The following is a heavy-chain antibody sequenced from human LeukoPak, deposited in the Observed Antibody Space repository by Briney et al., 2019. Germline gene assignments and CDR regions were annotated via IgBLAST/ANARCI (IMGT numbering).Heavy chain of an antibody. CDR1: GFTFSSYI. J-gene: IGHJ4*02. V-gene: IGHV3-21*01. CDR3: ARDLGVAVAGYYDY. CDR2: ISSSSSYI. D-gene: IGHD6-19*01. Sequence: GGSLRLSCAASGFTFSSYIMNWVRQAPGKGLEWVSSISSSSSYIYYADSVKGRFTISRDNAKNSLYLQMNSLRAEDTAVYYCARDLGVAVAGYYDYWGQGTLVTVSS.